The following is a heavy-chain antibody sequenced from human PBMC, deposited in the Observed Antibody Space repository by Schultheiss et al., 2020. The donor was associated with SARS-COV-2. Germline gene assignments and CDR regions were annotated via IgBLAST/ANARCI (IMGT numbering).Heavy chain of an antibody. V-gene: IGHV3-33*08. CDR2: IKQDGSEK. CDR3: ARDLVLFGVTRGGIDY. CDR1: GFTFSSYA. Sequence: GESLKISCAASGFTFSSYAMHWVRQAPGKGLEWVANIKQDGSEKYYADSVKGRFTISRDNSKNTLYLQMNSLRAEDTAVYYCARDLVLFGVTRGGIDYWGQGTLVTVSS. J-gene: IGHJ4*02. D-gene: IGHD3-3*01.